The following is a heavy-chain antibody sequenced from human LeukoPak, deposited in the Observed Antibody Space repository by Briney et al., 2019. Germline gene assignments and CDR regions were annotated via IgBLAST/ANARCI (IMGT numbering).Heavy chain of an antibody. J-gene: IGHJ4*02. Sequence: GGSLRLSCVASGFTFSSYALHWVRQAPGEGLEWVAIVPYDGSNKYHADSVKGRFTISRDNSKNTLYLQMNSLRVEDTAVYYCARSEYYYDSSGYYYRYWGQGTLVTVSS. CDR1: GFTFSSYA. CDR2: VPYDGSNK. CDR3: ARSEYYYDSSGYYYRY. V-gene: IGHV3-30-3*01. D-gene: IGHD3-22*01.